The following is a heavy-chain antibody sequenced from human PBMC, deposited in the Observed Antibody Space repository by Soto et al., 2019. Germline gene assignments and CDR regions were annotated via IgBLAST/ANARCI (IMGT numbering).Heavy chain of an antibody. Sequence: GASVKVSCKASGYTFTSAAMHWLRQAAGQRSEWMGWINAGNGNTKYSQKFQGRVTITRDISASTVYMEMSSLRSEDTAVYFCARVTDYSDTIGYSRHYFQHWGQGTQVHVSP. D-gene: IGHD3-22*01. V-gene: IGHV1-3*01. CDR1: GYTFTSAA. CDR3: ARVTDYSDTIGYSRHYFQH. CDR2: INAGNGNT. J-gene: IGHJ1*01.